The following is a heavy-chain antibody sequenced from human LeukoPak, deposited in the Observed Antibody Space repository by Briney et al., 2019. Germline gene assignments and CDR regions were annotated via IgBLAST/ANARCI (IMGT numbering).Heavy chain of an antibody. Sequence: GASVKVSCKASGYTFTSYDINWVRPATGEGLEWMGWMKPNSGNTGYAQKFQGRVTMTRNTSISTAYMELSSLRSEDTAVYYCARGLAIFGVVEYYYGMDVWGQGTTVTVSS. V-gene: IGHV1-8*01. CDR3: ARGLAIFGVVEYYYGMDV. D-gene: IGHD3-3*01. CDR2: MKPNSGNT. J-gene: IGHJ6*02. CDR1: GYTFTSYD.